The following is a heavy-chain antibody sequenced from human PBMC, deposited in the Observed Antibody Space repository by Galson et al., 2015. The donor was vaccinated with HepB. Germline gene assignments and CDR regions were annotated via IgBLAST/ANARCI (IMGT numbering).Heavy chain of an antibody. J-gene: IGHJ4*02. CDR1: GGSISSYF. D-gene: IGHD3-3*01. V-gene: IGHV4-59*08. CDR3: ARGSMHGAYYRGVDY. Sequence: SETLSLTCTVSGGSISSYFGTWIRQPPGRALEWIGYIYYSGSTNYNPSLKSRVTISVDMSKNQFSLNLRSVTAADTAMYYCARGSMHGAYYRGVDYWGQGILVTVSP. CDR2: IYYSGST.